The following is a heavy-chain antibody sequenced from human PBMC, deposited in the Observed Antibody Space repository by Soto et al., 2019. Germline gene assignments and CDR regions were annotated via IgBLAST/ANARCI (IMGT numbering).Heavy chain of an antibody. J-gene: IGHJ4*02. CDR3: TRHVVHFDY. V-gene: IGHV3-73*01. CDR2: IRSKANSYAT. Sequence: GGSLRLSCAASGFTFSGSAMHWVRQASGKGLEWVGRIRSKANSYATAYAASVKGRFTISRDDSKNTAYLQMNSLKTEDTAAYYCTRHVVHFDYWGQGTLVTVSS. D-gene: IGHD2-21*01. CDR1: GFTFSGSA.